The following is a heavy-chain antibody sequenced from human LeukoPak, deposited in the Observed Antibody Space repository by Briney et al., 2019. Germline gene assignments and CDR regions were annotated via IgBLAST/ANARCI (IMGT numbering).Heavy chain of an antibody. J-gene: IGHJ3*02. V-gene: IGHV1-2*02. Sequence: VASVKVSCKASGYTFTGYYMHWVRQAPGQGLEWMGWINPNSGGTNYAQKFQGRVTTTRDTSISTAYMELSRLRSDDTAVYYCARDRDSSSWYQRDAFDIWGQGTMVTVSS. CDR2: INPNSGGT. D-gene: IGHD6-13*01. CDR3: ARDRDSSSWYQRDAFDI. CDR1: GYTFTGYY.